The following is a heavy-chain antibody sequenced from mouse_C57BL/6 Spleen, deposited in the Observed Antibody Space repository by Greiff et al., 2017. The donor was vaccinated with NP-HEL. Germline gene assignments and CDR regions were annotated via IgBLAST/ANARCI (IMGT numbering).Heavy chain of an antibody. J-gene: IGHJ1*03. V-gene: IGHV1-18*01. CDR3: ATSGASYWYFDV. D-gene: IGHD6-1*01. CDR2: INPNNGGT. Sequence: EVQLQQSGPELVKPGASVKIPCKASGYTFTDYNMDWVKQSHGKSLEWIGVINPNNGGTIYNQKFKGKATLTVDKSSSTAYMELRSLTSEDTAVYYCATSGASYWYFDVWGTGTTVTVAS. CDR1: GYTFTDYN.